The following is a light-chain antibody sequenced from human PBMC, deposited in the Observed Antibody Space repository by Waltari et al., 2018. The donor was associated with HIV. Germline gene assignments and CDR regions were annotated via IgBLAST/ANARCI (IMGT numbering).Light chain of an antibody. CDR3: QQYNTYLFT. Sequence: DIQMTQSPSTLSASVGDRVTITCRASQSIGTWLAWYQQKPGKSPKLLIYKTSNLESGVPSRFSGSGSGTEFTLTISSLQPDDFATYYCQQYNTYLFTFGQGTKLGI. CDR2: KTS. V-gene: IGKV1-5*03. CDR1: QSIGTW. J-gene: IGKJ2*01.